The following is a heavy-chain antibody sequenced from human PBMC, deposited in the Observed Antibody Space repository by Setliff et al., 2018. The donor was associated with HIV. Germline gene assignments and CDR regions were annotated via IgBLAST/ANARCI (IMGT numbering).Heavy chain of an antibody. CDR1: GYSFISYD. CDR2: INPYSGGT. CDR3: VREVRAAYKGPLWFGQSDPRPDTFDI. D-gene: IGHD3-10*01. V-gene: IGHV1-2*04. J-gene: IGHJ3*02. Sequence: ASVKVSCKASGYSFISYDINWVRQATGQGLEWMGWINPYSGGTNYAQNFQGWVTMTRDTSITTAYMELSRLTSDDTALYFCVREVRAAYKGPLWFGQSDPRPDTFDIWGQGTMVTVSS.